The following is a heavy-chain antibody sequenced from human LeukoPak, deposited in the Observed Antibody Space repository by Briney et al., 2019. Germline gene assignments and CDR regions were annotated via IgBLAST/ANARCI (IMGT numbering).Heavy chain of an antibody. CDR2: ISGSGGST. Sequence: PGGSLRLSCAASGFTFSSYAMSWVRQAPGKGLEWVSAISGSGGSTYYADSVKGRVTTSRDNSKNTLDLQMNSLRAEDTDVYYCAKVDIAAAGTFEYWGQGTLVTVSS. D-gene: IGHD6-13*01. CDR1: GFTFSSYA. CDR3: AKVDIAAAGTFEY. J-gene: IGHJ4*02. V-gene: IGHV3-23*01.